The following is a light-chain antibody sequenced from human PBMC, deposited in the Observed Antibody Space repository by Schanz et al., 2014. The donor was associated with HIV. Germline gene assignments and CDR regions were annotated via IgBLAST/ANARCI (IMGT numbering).Light chain of an antibody. CDR1: SSDVSGYNY. V-gene: IGLV2-11*01. CDR2: DVN. CDR3: CSYSRVGTPHYV. J-gene: IGLJ1*01. Sequence: QSALTQPRSVSGSPGHSVTISCTGTSSDVSGYNYVSWYQQHPGKAPKLTIYDVNERPSGVPDRFSGSKSGNTASLTVSGLQADDEGDYYCCSYSRVGTPHYVFGTGTKLTV.